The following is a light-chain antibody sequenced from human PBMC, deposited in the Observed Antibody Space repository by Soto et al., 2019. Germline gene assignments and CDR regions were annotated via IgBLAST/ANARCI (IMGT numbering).Light chain of an antibody. CDR2: GDN. V-gene: IGLV1-40*01. Sequence: QSVLTQPPSVSGAPGQRVSISCTGSTSNIGAPYDVHWYQHLPGTAPKLLIYGDNNRPSGVSDRFSGSKSGNTASLTISGLQAEDEADYYCSSKRDSSTLFVFGTGTKV. CDR1: TSNIGAPYD. J-gene: IGLJ1*01. CDR3: SSKRDSSTLFV.